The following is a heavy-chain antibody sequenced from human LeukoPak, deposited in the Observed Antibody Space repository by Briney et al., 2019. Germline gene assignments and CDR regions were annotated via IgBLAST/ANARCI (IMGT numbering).Heavy chain of an antibody. CDR3: ARETSRGGSYYGY. V-gene: IGHV4-59*01. D-gene: IGHD1-26*01. CDR2: IYYSGST. CDR1: GGSISSYY. Sequence: SETLSLTCTVSGGSISSYYWSWIRQPPGKGLEWIGYIYYSGSTNYNPSLKSRVSISLDTSKNQFSLKLTSVTAADTAVYYCARETSRGGSYYGYWGQGTLVTVSS. J-gene: IGHJ4*02.